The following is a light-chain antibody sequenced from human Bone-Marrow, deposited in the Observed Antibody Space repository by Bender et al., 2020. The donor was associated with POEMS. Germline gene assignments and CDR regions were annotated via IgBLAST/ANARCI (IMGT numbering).Light chain of an antibody. CDR3: QTTDTSGPSV. CDR2: GKN. CDR1: SLISYY. J-gene: IGLJ2*01. V-gene: IGLV3-19*01. Sequence: SSELTQDPAVSVALGQTVRITCQGDSLISYYASWYQQKPGQAPILVIYGKNNRPSGIPERFSGSISGTIATLTISGVLSEDEADYYCQTTDTSGPSVFGGGTKLTVL.